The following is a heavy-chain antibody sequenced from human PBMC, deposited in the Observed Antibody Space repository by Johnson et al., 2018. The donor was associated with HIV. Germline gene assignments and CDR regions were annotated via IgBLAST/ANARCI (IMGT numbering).Heavy chain of an antibody. CDR3: AKGTYYYDSSGYNDAFDM. V-gene: IGHV3-23*04. CDR1: GFTFSSSA. CDR2: IRGSGGRR. Sequence: VPLVEPGGGLVQPGGSPRLSCAASGFTFSSSAMSWVRQGPGTGLEWVSGIRGSGGRRNYADSVKGRFTISRDNSKNTLHLQMNSLRAEDTAVYYCAKGTYYYDSSGYNDAFDMWGQGTMVTVSS. D-gene: IGHD3-22*01. J-gene: IGHJ3*02.